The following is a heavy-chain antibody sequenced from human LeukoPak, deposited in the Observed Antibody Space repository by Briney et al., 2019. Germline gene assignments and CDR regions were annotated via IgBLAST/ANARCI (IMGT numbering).Heavy chain of an antibody. CDR3: ARGSISCSDGSRYSGWFDP. D-gene: IGHD2-15*01. CDR1: GGSFSGYY. V-gene: IGHV4-34*01. Sequence: SETLSLTCAVYGGSFSGYYWSWIRQPPGKGLEWIGEINHSGSTNYNPSLKSRVTISVDTSKNQFSLKLSSVTAADTAVYYCARGSISCSDGSRYSGWFDPWGQGTLVTVSS. J-gene: IGHJ5*02. CDR2: INHSGST.